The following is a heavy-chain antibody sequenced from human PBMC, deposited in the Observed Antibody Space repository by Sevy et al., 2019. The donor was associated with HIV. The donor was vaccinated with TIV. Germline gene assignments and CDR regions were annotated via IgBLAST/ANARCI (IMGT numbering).Heavy chain of an antibody. V-gene: IGHV3-30*18. J-gene: IGHJ3*01. D-gene: IGHD6-13*01. CDR2: VSYDGSHK. Sequence: GGSLRLSCAVSGFTFSSYGMHWVRQAPGKGLEWVAVVSYDGSHKYYGRSVKGRFTISRDNSKSTVSLQMNSLRDEDTAVYYCAKGSRATGSAFDVWGQGTIVTVSS. CDR3: AKGSRATGSAFDV. CDR1: GFTFSSYG.